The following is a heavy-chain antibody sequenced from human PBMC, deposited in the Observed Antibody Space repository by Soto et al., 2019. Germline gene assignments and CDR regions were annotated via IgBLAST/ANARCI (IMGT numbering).Heavy chain of an antibody. CDR2: ISYSGTT. J-gene: IGHJ3*01. Sequence: SETLSLTCSVSGGSINSSRYDWGWIRQPPGKGLEWIGTISYSGTTYSNPSLKSRVSISVHTSKIQFSLKLNSVSAADTAVYFCARHQGSLDWLSFRLEDAFDFWGQGTMVTVSS. D-gene: IGHD3-9*01. CDR1: GGSINSSRYD. V-gene: IGHV4-39*01. CDR3: ARHQGSLDWLSFRLEDAFDF.